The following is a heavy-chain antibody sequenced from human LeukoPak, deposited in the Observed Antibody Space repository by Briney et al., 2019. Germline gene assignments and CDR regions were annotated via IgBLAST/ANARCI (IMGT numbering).Heavy chain of an antibody. CDR2: IYHSGST. Sequence: SETLSLTCTISGGSISSYYWVWIRKPPGKGLEWIGSIYHSGSTYYNPSLKSRVTISVDTSKNQFSLKLSSVTAADTAVYYCARHLTVSGDFDIWGQGTMVTVSS. CDR3: ARHLTVSGDFDI. V-gene: IGHV4-39*01. J-gene: IGHJ3*02. CDR1: GGSISSYY. D-gene: IGHD3-9*01.